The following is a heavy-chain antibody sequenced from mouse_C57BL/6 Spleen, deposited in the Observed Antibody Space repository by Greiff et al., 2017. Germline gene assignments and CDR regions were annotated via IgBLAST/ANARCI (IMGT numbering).Heavy chain of an antibody. CDR2: IYPGDGDT. CDR3: ARAIEGYFDV. CDR1: GYAFSSYW. Sequence: VMLVESGAELVKPGASVKISCKASGYAFSSYWMNWVKQRPGKGLEWIGQIYPGDGDTNYNGKFKGKATLTADKSSSTAYMQLSSLTSEDSAVYFCARAIEGYFDVWGTGTTVTVSS. V-gene: IGHV1-80*01. J-gene: IGHJ1*03.